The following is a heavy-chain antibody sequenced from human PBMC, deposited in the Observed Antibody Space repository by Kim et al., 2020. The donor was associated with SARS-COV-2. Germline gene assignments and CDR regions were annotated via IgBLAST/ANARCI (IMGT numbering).Heavy chain of an antibody. D-gene: IGHD3-16*01. CDR3: AKVSFGEFDP. CDR1: GFTLSNYW. V-gene: IGHV3-74*01. Sequence: GGSLRLSCEASGFTLSNYWMHWVRQTPGKGLVWVSRINTDGSTKNYADSVKGRFTISRDTAKNTLYLQMNSLRVEDTAVYYCAKVSFGEFDPWGQGTLVTVSS. CDR2: INTDGSTK. J-gene: IGHJ5*02.